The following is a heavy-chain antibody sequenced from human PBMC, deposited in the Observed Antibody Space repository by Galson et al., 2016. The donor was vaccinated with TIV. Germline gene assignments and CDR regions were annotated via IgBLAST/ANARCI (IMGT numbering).Heavy chain of an antibody. CDR1: GFTFDSYT. V-gene: IGHV3-30-3*01. D-gene: IGHD1-1*01. CDR2: ISHDGNNK. CDR3: TRDGRGNWKYVDYFDY. J-gene: IGHJ4*02. Sequence: SLRLSCAASGFTFDSYTFHWVRQTPGKGLEWVAIISHDGNNKDFADSVQGRFTISRDSSKSTVFLQTNSLRLEDTAVYYCTRDGRGNWKYVDYFDYWGPGTVVTVSS.